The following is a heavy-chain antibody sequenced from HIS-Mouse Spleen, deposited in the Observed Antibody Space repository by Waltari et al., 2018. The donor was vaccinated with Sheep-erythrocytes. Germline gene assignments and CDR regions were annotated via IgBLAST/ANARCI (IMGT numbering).Heavy chain of an antibody. CDR2: ISGSGGST. D-gene: IGHD3-3*01. CDR3: AKETGFYDFWSGYYYYGMDV. J-gene: IGHJ6*02. V-gene: IGHV3-23*01. Sequence: VQLLESGGGLVQPGGSLRLSCAASGFTFSSYAMSWVRQAPGKGLEWCSAISGSGGSTYYADSVKGRFTISRDNSKNTLYLQMNSLRAEDTAVYYCAKETGFYDFWSGYYYYGMDVWGQGTTVTVSS. CDR1: GFTFSSYA.